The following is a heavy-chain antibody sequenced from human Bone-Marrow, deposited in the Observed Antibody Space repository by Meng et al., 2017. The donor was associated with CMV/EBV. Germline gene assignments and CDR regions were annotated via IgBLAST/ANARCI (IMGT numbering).Heavy chain of an antibody. Sequence: SETLSPTCTVSGGSISNYYWGWIRQPPGKGLEWIGYIYYRGSNNYNPSLKSRVTISVHTSKIQFSLKLSSVTAADTAVYYCARERSGYYFDPWGQGPLVTVSS. CDR1: GGSISNYY. J-gene: IGHJ5*02. V-gene: IGHV4-59*01. CDR3: ARERSGYYFDP. CDR2: IYYRGSN. D-gene: IGHD3-3*01.